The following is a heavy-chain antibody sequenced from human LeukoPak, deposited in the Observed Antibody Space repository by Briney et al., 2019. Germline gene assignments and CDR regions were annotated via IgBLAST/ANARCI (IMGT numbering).Heavy chain of an antibody. CDR2: ISWNSGNT. D-gene: IGHD3-10*01. CDR1: GFTSNDHA. Sequence: GGSLRLSCAASGFTSNDHAMHWVRQPPGKGLEWVSGISWNSGNTGYADSVKGRFTISRDNAKNSLYLQMNSLRAEDTALYYCAKSSGDSYFDYWGQGTLVTVSS. CDR3: AKSSGDSYFDY. V-gene: IGHV3-9*02. J-gene: IGHJ4*02.